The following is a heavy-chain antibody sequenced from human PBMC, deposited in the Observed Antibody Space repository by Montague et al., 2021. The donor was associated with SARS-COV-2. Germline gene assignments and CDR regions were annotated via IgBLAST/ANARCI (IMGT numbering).Heavy chain of an antibody. CDR2: ISTSGNT. D-gene: IGHD3-9*01. CDR1: GGSINSGSYY. J-gene: IGHJ6*02. Sequence: TLSLTCTVSGGSINSGSYYWGWLRQAAGKGLEWIGRISTSGNTKYNTSLKSRVTISVDTSQNQFSLKMYSVTAADTAVYYCARDTRPNFAYYDILAGDYYYGIDVWGQGTTVTVSS. CDR3: ARDTRPNFAYYDILAGDYYYGIDV. V-gene: IGHV4-61*02.